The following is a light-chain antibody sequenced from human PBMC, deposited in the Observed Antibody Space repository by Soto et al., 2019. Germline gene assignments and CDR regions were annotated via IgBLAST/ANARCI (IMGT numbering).Light chain of an antibody. CDR2: DVR. V-gene: IGLV2-11*01. Sequence: QSALTQPRSVSGSPGQSVTISCTGTSSDVGYYNYVSWYQQHPGKAPKLMISDVRERPSGVPDRFSGSKSGNTASLTISGLQAEDEADYYCSSYAGSYTYVFGTGTKVTV. CDR1: SSDVGYYNY. J-gene: IGLJ1*01. CDR3: SSYAGSYTYV.